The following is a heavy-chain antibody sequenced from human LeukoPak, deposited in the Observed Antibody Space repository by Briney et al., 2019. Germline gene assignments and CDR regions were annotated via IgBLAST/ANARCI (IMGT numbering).Heavy chain of an antibody. Sequence: ASVKVSCKASGYTFTGYYMHWVRQAPGQGLEWMGWINPNSGGTNYAQKFQGRVTMTRETSISTAYMELSRLRSDDTAVYYCARGAHIAARRGVWFDPWGQGTLVTVSS. J-gene: IGHJ5*02. V-gene: IGHV1-2*02. D-gene: IGHD6-6*01. CDR1: GYTFTGYY. CDR3: ARGAHIAARRGVWFDP. CDR2: INPNSGGT.